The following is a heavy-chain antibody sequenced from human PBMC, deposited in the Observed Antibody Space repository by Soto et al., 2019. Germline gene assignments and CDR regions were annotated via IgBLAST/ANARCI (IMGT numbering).Heavy chain of an antibody. CDR1: GGSISSGGYS. D-gene: IGHD1-7*01. V-gene: IGHV4-30-2*05. CDR3: ATMGTPAIGLYYFDN. Sequence: SETLSLTCAVSGGSISSGGYSWSWIRQPPGKGLEWIGYMYHSGSTSYNASLKSRVTISVDTSKSQFSLNLSFVTAADTAVYYCATMGTPAIGLYYFDNWGQGTLVTVSS. J-gene: IGHJ4*02. CDR2: MYHSGST.